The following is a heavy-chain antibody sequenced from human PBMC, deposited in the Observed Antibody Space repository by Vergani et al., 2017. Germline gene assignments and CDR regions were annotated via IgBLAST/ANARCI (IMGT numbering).Heavy chain of an antibody. CDR1: GFTFSSYS. CDR3: ARTLDN. CDR2: ISRSSDYI. Sequence: EVQLVESGGGLVKPGESLRLACAASGFTFSSYSMNWVRQTPGKGLEWVASISRSSDYISYADSVKGRFTISRDNAEISLYLQLNSLRDGDTAVYYCARTLDNWGQGTLVTVSS. V-gene: IGHV3-21*01. J-gene: IGHJ4*02.